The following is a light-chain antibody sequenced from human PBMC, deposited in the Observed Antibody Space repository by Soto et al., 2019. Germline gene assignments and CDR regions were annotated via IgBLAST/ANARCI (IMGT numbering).Light chain of an antibody. CDR2: GSS. CDR1: QSVSSNY. CDR3: QQYGSSPGLFT. Sequence: EIVLTKSPGTLSLSPGERATLSCRASQSVSSNYLAWYQQKAGQAPRILIYGSSSRATGIPDRFSGSGSGTDFTLAISRLEPEDFAVYFCQQYGSSPGLFTFGPGSKVDFK. J-gene: IGKJ3*01. V-gene: IGKV3-20*01.